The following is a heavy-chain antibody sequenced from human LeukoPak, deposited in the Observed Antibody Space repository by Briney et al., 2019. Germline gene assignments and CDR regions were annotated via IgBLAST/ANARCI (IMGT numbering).Heavy chain of an antibody. J-gene: IGHJ4*02. Sequence: PGGSLRLSCAASGFTFSSYAMSWVRQAPGKGLERVSAISGSGGSTYYADSVKGRFTISRDNSKNTLYLQMNSLRAEDTAVYYCVKRGALARFLTYFDYWGQGTLVTVSS. V-gene: IGHV3-23*01. CDR1: GFTFSSYA. CDR2: ISGSGGST. CDR3: VKRGALARFLTYFDY. D-gene: IGHD2-21*01.